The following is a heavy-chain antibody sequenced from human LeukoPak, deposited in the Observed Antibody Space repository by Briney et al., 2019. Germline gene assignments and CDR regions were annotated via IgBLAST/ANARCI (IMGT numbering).Heavy chain of an antibody. CDR3: ARVSLLVPPEGWFDP. J-gene: IGHJ5*02. CDR2: INPNGGST. Sequence: GASVKVSCKASGYTLTRYFIHWVRQAPGQGLEWMGIINPNGGSTSYSQKFQGRVTMTRDTSTNTVYMELSSLKSEDTAVYYCARVSLLVPPEGWFDPWGQGTLVTVSS. V-gene: IGHV1-46*01. CDR1: GYTLTRYF. D-gene: IGHD3-16*02.